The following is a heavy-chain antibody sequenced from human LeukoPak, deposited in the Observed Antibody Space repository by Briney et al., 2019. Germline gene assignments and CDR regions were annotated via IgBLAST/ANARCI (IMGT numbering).Heavy chain of an antibody. CDR2: INHSGST. V-gene: IGHV4-34*01. D-gene: IGHD2-15*01. CDR1: GGSFSGYY. Sequence: SSETLSLTCAVYGGSFSGYYWSWIRQPPGKGLEWIGEINHSGSTNYNPSLKSRVTISVDTSKNQFSLKLSSVTAADTAVYYCARAGYCSGGSCSKNAYFDYWGQGTLVTVSS. CDR3: ARAGYCSGGSCSKNAYFDY. J-gene: IGHJ4*02.